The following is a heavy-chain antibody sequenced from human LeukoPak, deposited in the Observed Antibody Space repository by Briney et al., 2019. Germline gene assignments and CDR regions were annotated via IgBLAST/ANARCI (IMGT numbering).Heavy chain of an antibody. V-gene: IGHV4-34*01. J-gene: IGHJ3*02. CDR3: ARRRRIVGATPGAFDI. D-gene: IGHD1-26*01. CDR1: GGSFSGYY. CDR2: INHSGST. Sequence: SETLSLTCAVYGGSFSGYYWSCIRQPPGKGLEWIGEINHSGSTNYNPSLKSRVTISVDTSKNQFSLKLSSVTAADTAVYYCARRRRIVGATPGAFDIWGQGTMVTVSS.